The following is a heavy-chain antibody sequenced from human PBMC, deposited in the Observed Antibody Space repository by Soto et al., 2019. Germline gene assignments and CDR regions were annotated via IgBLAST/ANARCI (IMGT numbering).Heavy chain of an antibody. CDR3: ANRVLRTVFGLVTTTAIYFDF. CDR2: IYWDDDK. D-gene: IGHD3-3*01. J-gene: IGHJ4*02. V-gene: IGHV2-5*02. CDR1: GFSLTTSGVG. Sequence: QITLNESGPTVVRPTETLTLTCRFSGFSLTTSGVGVGWIRQSPGKAPEWLARIYWDDDKRYSASLKGRLTINKDTSKHQVVLTVSDLDPTDTATYYCANRVLRTVFGLVTTTAIYFDFWGQGTPVAVSS.